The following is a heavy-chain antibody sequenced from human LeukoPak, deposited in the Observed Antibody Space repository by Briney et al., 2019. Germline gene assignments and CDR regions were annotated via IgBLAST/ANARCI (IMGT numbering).Heavy chain of an antibody. CDR1: GYAFTSYG. CDR3: ARDLRTRIQLWHH. D-gene: IGHD5-18*01. CDR2: ISAYNGNT. J-gene: IGHJ5*02. V-gene: IGHV1-18*01. Sequence: EASVKVSCKSSGYAFTSYGISWVRQAPGQGLEWMGWISAYNGNTNYAQKLQGRVTMTTDTSTSTAYMELRSLRSDDTAVYYCARDLRTRIQLWHHWGQGTLVTVSS.